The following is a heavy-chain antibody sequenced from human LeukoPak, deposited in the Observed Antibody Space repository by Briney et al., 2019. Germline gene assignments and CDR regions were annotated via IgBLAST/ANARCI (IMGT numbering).Heavy chain of an antibody. CDR3: AREGWIQLWLFDY. CDR2: IWYDGSNK. D-gene: IGHD5-18*01. V-gene: IGHV3-33*01. Sequence: GGSLGLSCAASGFTFSSYGMHWVRQAPGKGLEWVAVIWYDGSNKYYADSVKGRFTISRDNSKNTLYLQMNSLRAEDTAVYYCAREGWIQLWLFDYWGQGTLVTVSS. J-gene: IGHJ4*02. CDR1: GFTFSSYG.